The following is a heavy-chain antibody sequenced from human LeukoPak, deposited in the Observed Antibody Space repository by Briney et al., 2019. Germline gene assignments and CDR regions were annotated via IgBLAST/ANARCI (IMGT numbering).Heavy chain of an antibody. J-gene: IGHJ4*02. V-gene: IGHV3-7*05. Sequence: GGSLRLSCEASGFDFRSSWMHWVRQAPGKGLQWVADIKQDGGEKSYLDSVKSRFTISRDDAKNSLFLQMNQLRVDDTAVYYCAKGKTGWDIDFWGKGTLVTVSS. CDR3: AKGKTGWDIDF. D-gene: IGHD6-19*01. CDR1: GFDFRSSW. CDR2: IKQDGGEK.